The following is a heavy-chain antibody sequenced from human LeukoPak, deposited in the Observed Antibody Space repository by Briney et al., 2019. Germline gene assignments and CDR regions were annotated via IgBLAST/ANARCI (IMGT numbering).Heavy chain of an antibody. D-gene: IGHD6-13*01. CDR2: FSGSGAGT. V-gene: IGHV3-23*01. CDR1: GFTFSSYA. Sequence: GGSLRLSCVASGFTFSSYAMSWVRQAPGRGREWVSAFSGSGAGTYSADSVKGRFTVSRDNSKNTLYLQMNNLRAEDTAVYYCATQYGSSWRDYFGYWGQGTLVTVSS. J-gene: IGHJ4*01. CDR3: ATQYGSSWRDYFGY.